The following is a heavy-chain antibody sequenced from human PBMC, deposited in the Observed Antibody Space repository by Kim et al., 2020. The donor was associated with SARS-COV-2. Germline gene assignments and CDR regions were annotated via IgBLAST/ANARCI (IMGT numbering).Heavy chain of an antibody. V-gene: IGHV3-15*07. CDR1: GIPFSNAW. CDR2: IKSKSDGGTA. CDR3: TTVSMR. D-gene: IGHD2-2*01. J-gene: IGHJ4*01. Sequence: GGSLRLSCEVSGIPFSNAWFNWVRQVPGKGLEWVGRIKSKSDGGTADLAAPVKGRFAISSDDSKNTLYLLMNSLRTDDSAVYYCTTVSMRWGQGTLVTVS.